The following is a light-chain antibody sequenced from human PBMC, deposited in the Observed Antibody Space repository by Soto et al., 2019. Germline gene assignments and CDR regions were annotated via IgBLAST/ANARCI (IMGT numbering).Light chain of an antibody. J-gene: IGLJ2*01. Sequence: SYELTQPPSVSVAPGKTARITCGGNNIGSKSVHWYQQKPGQAPVLVIYYDSDRPARIPERFSGSNSGNTATLTISRVEAGDEAGYYCQVWDSSSDHVVFGGGTKLTVL. CDR2: YDS. CDR1: NIGSKS. CDR3: QVWDSSSDHVV. V-gene: IGLV3-21*04.